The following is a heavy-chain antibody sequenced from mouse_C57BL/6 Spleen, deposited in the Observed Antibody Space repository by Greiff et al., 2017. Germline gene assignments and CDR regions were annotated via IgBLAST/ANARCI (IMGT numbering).Heavy chain of an antibody. V-gene: IGHV1-15*01. CDR3: TRRGLYYDPFDY. CDR1: GYTFTDYE. CDR2: IDPETGGT. J-gene: IGHJ2*01. Sequence: VQLQQSGAELVRPGASVTLSCKASGYTFTDYEMHWVKQTPVHGLEWIGAIDPETGGTAYNQKFKGKAILTADKSSSTAYMELRSLTSEDSAVYYCTRRGLYYDPFDYWGQGTTLTVSS. D-gene: IGHD2-4*01.